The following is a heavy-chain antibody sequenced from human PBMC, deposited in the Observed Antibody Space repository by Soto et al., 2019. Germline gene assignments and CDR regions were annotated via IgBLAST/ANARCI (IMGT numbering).Heavy chain of an antibody. CDR3: ARGVGYSDSSGYPFDY. V-gene: IGHV1-46*03. Sequence: VQLVQSGAEVKRPGASVKISCKASGDTLSTYYMHWARQAPGQGLEWMGIINPRSGKTNYPQKFQGRVTMTRDTSTTTVYMELSTLRSEDTAMYYCARGVGYSDSSGYPFDYWGQGPLVTVSS. CDR1: GDTLSTYY. D-gene: IGHD3-22*01. J-gene: IGHJ4*02. CDR2: INPRSGKT.